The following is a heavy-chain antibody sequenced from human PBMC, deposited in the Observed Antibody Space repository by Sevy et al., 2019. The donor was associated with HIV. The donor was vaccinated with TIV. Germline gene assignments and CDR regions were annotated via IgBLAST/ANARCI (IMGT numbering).Heavy chain of an antibody. Sequence: GGSLRLSCAASGFTFSSYAMHWVRQAPGKGLEWVAVISYDGRNKYYAESVKGRFTISRDNSKNTLYLQMNSLRAEDTAVYYCARDYDYVWGSPMDVWGKGTTVTVSS. CDR3: ARDYDYVWGSPMDV. J-gene: IGHJ6*03. CDR2: ISYDGRNK. CDR1: GFTFSSYA. D-gene: IGHD3-16*01. V-gene: IGHV3-30*04.